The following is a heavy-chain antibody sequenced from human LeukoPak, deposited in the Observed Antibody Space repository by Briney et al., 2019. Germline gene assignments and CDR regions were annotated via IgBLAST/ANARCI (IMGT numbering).Heavy chain of an antibody. Sequence: ASVKVSCKASGYTFTSYDINWVRQATGQGLEWMGWMNPNSGNTGYAQKFQGRVTMTRNTSISTAYMELSSLRSGDTAVYYCARGRYDILTGYYPGVNWGQGTLVTVSS. CDR2: MNPNSGNT. D-gene: IGHD3-9*01. V-gene: IGHV1-8*01. J-gene: IGHJ4*02. CDR3: ARGRYDILTGYYPGVN. CDR1: GYTFTSYD.